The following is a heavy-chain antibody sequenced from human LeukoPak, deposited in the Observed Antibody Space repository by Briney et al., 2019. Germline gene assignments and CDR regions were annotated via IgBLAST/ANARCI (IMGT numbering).Heavy chain of an antibody. CDR2: IWYDGSNK. CDR3: ARAHSSSFDY. Sequence: PGGSLRLSCAASGFTFSSYGMHWVRQAPGKGLEWVAVIWYDGSNKYYADSVRGRFTISRDNAKNSLYLQMNSLRVEDTAVYYCARAHSSSFDYWGQGTLVTVSS. J-gene: IGHJ4*02. V-gene: IGHV3-33*01. CDR1: GFTFSSYG. D-gene: IGHD6-13*01.